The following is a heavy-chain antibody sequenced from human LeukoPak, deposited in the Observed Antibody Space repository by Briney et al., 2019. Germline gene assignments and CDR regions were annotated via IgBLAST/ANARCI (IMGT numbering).Heavy chain of an antibody. CDR3: AREEVGYRTAFDI. V-gene: IGHV1-69*05. CDR2: IIPIFGTA. J-gene: IGHJ3*02. D-gene: IGHD2-8*02. Sequence: GSPVKVSCKASGGTFSSYAISWVRQAPGQGLEWMGGIIPIFGTANYAQKFQGRVTITTDESTSTAYMELSSLRSEDTAVYYRAREEVGYRTAFDIWGQGTMVTVSS. CDR1: GGTFSSYA.